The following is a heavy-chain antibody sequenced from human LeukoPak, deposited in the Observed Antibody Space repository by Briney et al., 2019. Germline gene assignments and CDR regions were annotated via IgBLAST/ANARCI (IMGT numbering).Heavy chain of an antibody. CDR1: GYTFTGYY. D-gene: IGHD7-27*01. CDR2: INPNSGGT. J-gene: IGHJ3*02. CDR3: ARDPITGDEQNAFDI. V-gene: IGHV1-2*02. Sequence: ASVKVSCKASGYTFTGYYMHWVRQAPGQGLEWMGWINPNSGGTNYAQKFQGRVTMTRDTSISTAYMELSRLRSDDTAVYYCARDPITGDEQNAFDIWGQGTMVTVSS.